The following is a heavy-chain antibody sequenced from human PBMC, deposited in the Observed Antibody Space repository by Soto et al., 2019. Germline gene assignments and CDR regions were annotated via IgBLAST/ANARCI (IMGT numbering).Heavy chain of an antibody. CDR2: ISRTSNYI. Sequence: EVQVVESGVGLVKPGGSLTLSCAASGFTFSSYSMNWVRQAPGKGLEWVSSISRTSNYIYYTDSVKGRFTISRDNAKNSIYLQMNSLRAEDTATYYCASGVFGLVSPVIGGYWGQGTLVTVSS. J-gene: IGHJ4*02. CDR3: ASGVFGLVSPVIGGY. V-gene: IGHV3-21*01. CDR1: GFTFSSYS. D-gene: IGHD3-3*01.